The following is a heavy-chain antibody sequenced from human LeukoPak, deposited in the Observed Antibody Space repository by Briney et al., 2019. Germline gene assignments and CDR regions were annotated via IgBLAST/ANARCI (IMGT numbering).Heavy chain of an antibody. CDR1: GGSISSYY. Sequence: SETLSLTCTVSGGSISSYYWSWIRQPPGKGLEWIGYIYYSGSTNYNPSLKSRVTISVDTSKNQFSLKLSSVTAADTAVYYCARERGQNHYYYMDVWGKGTTVTVSS. CDR3: ARERGQNHYYYMDV. J-gene: IGHJ6*03. CDR2: IYYSGST. V-gene: IGHV4-59*01. D-gene: IGHD2/OR15-2a*01.